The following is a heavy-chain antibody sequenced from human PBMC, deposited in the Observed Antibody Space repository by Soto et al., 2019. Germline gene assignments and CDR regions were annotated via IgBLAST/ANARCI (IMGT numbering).Heavy chain of an antibody. CDR1: GGTFSSYA. Sequence: SVKVSCKASGGTFSSYAISWVRQAPGQGLEWMGGIIPIFGTANYAQKFQGRVTITADESTSTAYMELSSLRSEDTAVYYCARGIVVVVAATYYGMDVWGQGTTVTVSS. J-gene: IGHJ6*02. CDR2: IIPIFGTA. CDR3: ARGIVVVVAATYYGMDV. V-gene: IGHV1-69*13. D-gene: IGHD2-15*01.